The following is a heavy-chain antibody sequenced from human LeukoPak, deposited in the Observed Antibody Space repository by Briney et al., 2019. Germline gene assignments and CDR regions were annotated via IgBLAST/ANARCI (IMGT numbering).Heavy chain of an antibody. D-gene: IGHD6-13*01. CDR1: GFTFCVYS. CDR3: AKDFHSWSRDY. J-gene: IGHJ4*02. V-gene: IGHV3-21*01. CDR2: IYSNSNFT. Sequence: VGSLRLSCAASGFTFCVYSMTWGRDGPGKGLGWVSLIYSNSNFTNSTHSVKGQFTISRDNAKKPLYLQMNSLRAEDTAVYYCAKDFHSWSRDYWGQGTLVTVSS.